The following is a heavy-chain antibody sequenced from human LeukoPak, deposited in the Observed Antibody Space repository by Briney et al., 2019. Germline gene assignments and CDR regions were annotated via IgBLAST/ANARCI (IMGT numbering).Heavy chain of an antibody. J-gene: IGHJ4*02. V-gene: IGHV3-48*03. CDR1: GFTFSSYD. CDR2: ISSSGSTI. Sequence: GGSLRLSCAASGFTFSSYDMNWVRQAPGKGLEWVSYISSSGSTIYYADSVKGRFTISRDNAKNSLYLQMNSLRAEDTALYHCARGYNWNDVLDYWGQGTLVTVSS. CDR3: ARGYNWNDVLDY. D-gene: IGHD1-20*01.